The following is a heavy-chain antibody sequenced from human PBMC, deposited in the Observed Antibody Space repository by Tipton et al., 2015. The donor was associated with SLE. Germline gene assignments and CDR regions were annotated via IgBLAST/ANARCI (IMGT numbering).Heavy chain of an antibody. D-gene: IGHD2-21*01. CDR1: GFTFSNYA. V-gene: IGHV3-23*01. Sequence: SLRLSCAASGFTFSNYAMSWVRQAPGRGLEWVSAISGSGGSTYYADSVKGRFTISRDNSKNTLYLHMNSLRTDDTAVYYCTQYEGDGTKASRDNWGQGTVVTVSS. CDR3: TQYEGDGTKASRDN. J-gene: IGHJ4*02. CDR2: ISGSGGST.